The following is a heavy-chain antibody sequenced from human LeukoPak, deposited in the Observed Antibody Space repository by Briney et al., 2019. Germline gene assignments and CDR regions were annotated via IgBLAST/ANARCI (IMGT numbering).Heavy chain of an antibody. V-gene: IGHV3-7*01. J-gene: IGHJ6*04. Sequence: GGSLRLSCAASGFTFSSYWMSWVRQAPGKGLEWVANIKQDGSQKYYVNSVKGRFTISRDNAKNSLYLQMNSLRAEDTAVYYCAELGITMIGGVWGKGTTVTISS. CDR1: GFTFSSYW. D-gene: IGHD3-10*02. CDR3: AELGITMIGGV. CDR2: IKQDGSQK.